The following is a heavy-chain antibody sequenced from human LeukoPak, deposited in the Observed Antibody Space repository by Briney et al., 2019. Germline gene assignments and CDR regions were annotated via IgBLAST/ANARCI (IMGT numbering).Heavy chain of an antibody. V-gene: IGHV1-69*05. J-gene: IGHJ4*02. Sequence: SVKVSCKASGGTFSSYAISWVRQAPGQGLKWMGGIIPIFGTANYAQKFQGRVTITTDESTSTAYMELSSLRSEDTAVYYCARGGGYCSSTSCPLDYWGQGTLVTVSS. CDR2: IIPIFGTA. D-gene: IGHD2-2*01. CDR3: ARGGGYCSSTSCPLDY. CDR1: GGTFSSYA.